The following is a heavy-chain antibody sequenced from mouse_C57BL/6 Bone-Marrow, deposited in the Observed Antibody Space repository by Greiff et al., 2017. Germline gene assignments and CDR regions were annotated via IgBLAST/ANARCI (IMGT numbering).Heavy chain of an antibody. CDR1: GFNIKDDY. D-gene: IGHD1-1*01. CDR3: TTSGSIPCFDV. V-gene: IGHV14-4*01. J-gene: IGHJ1*03. CDR2: IDPENGDT. Sequence: VQLQQSGAELVRPGASVKLSCTASGFNIKDDYMHWVKQRPEQGLEWIGWIDPENGDTEYASKFQGKATIPADTSSNTAYLQLSSLTSEDTAVYYCTTSGSIPCFDVWGTGTTVTVSS.